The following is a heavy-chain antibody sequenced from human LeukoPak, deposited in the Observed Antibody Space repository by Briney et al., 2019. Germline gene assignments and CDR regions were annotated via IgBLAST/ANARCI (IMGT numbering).Heavy chain of an antibody. CDR1: GGSISSFY. CDR2: IYTSGVT. D-gene: IGHD3-22*01. V-gene: IGHV4-4*07. Sequence: SETLSLTCTVSGGSISSFYWDWIRQPAGKGLQWIGRIYTSGVTNYNPSLKSRVIMSVDTSKNQFSLKLSSVTAADTAVYYCAREWPSGDGSGYTYYFDYWGPGTLVTVSS. CDR3: AREWPSGDGSGYTYYFDY. J-gene: IGHJ4*02.